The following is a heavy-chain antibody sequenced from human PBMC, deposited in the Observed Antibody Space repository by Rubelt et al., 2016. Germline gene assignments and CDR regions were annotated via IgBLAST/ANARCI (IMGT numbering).Heavy chain of an antibody. J-gene: IGHJ2*01. CDR2: IKEDGSEK. D-gene: IGHD3-22*01. V-gene: IGHV3-7*01. CDR3: EREYYYDSSGYYFVSRYFDL. CDR1: GFTFSSYW. Sequence: EVQLVESGGGLVQPGGSLRVSCAASGFTFSSYWMSWVRQAPGKGLEWVANIKEDGSEKYYVDSVKGRFIISRDNAKNSLFLQMNSLRAEDTAVYYCEREYYYDSSGYYFVSRYFDLWGRGTLVTVSS.